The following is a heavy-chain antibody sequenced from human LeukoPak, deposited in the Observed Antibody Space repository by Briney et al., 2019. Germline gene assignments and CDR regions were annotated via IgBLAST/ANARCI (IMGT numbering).Heavy chain of an antibody. CDR3: ARATVVSPDY. D-gene: IGHD4-23*01. CDR1: GFTFRDYY. J-gene: IGHJ4*02. CDR2: ISNSGSTI. Sequence: PGRSLRLSRAASGFTFRDYYRSWTRHAPGKRWEWVSYISNSGSTIYYAGSVKGRFTISRDNAKNSLYLQMNSLRAEDTVVYYCARATVVSPDYWGQGTLVTVSS. V-gene: IGHV3-11*01.